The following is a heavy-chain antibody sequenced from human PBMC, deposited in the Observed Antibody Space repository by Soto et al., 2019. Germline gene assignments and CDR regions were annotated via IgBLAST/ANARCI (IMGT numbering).Heavy chain of an antibody. Sequence: GGSLRLSCAASGFTVSSNYMSWVRQAPGKGLEWVSVIYSGGSTYYADSVKGRFTISRDNSKNTLYLQMNSLRAEDTAVYYCARVSTGEPYYYYYMDVWGKGTTVTVSS. V-gene: IGHV3-66*01. CDR2: IYSGGST. CDR1: GFTVSSNY. J-gene: IGHJ6*03. CDR3: ARVSTGEPYYYYYMDV. D-gene: IGHD7-27*01.